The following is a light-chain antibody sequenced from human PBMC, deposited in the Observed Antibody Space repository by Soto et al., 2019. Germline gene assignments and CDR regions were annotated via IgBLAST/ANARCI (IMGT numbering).Light chain of an antibody. J-gene: IGKJ3*01. CDR2: GGS. CDR1: QSISRN. Sequence: EIVMTQSPDILSVSPGERATLSCRASQSISRNLGWYQQRPGQSPRLLIYGGSTRATGIPARFSGSGSGTDFTLTISSLQSEDFAIYYCQQYNKWPLFTFGPGTRVDIK. V-gene: IGKV3-15*01. CDR3: QQYNKWPLFT.